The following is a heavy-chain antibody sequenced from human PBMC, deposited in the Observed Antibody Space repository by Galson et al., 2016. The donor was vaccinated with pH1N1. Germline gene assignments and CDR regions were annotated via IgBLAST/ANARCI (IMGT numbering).Heavy chain of an antibody. Sequence: SVKVSCKASGATFNSYGIHWVRQAPGKGLEWMGDINPVFGTTNYAQRFQDRVTITAHDMELSGLRSEDTAIYYCATFSSSCAWRSLDVWGQGTTVTVS. CDR1: GATFNSYG. D-gene: IGHD6-6*01. CDR3: ATFSSSCAWRSLDV. V-gene: IGHV1-69*13. J-gene: IGHJ3*01. CDR2: INPVFGTT.